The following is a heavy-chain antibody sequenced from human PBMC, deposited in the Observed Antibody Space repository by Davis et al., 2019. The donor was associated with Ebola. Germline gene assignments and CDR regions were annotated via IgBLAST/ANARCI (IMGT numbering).Heavy chain of an antibody. D-gene: IGHD6-19*01. CDR1: GFTFSSYG. CDR3: ARDHGSSGWYGGLDY. J-gene: IGHJ4*02. Sequence: GESLKISCAASGFTFSSYGMHWVRQAPGKGLEWVAVISYDGSNKYYADSVKGRFTISRDNSKNTLYLQMNSLRAEDTAVYYCARDHGSSGWYGGLDYWGQGTLVTVSS. V-gene: IGHV3-30*03. CDR2: ISYDGSNK.